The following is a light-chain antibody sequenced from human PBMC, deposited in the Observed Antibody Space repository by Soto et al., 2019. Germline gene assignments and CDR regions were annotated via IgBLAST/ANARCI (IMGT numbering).Light chain of an antibody. CDR2: LGS. CDR1: QSLLHSNGYNY. J-gene: IGKJ4*01. CDR3: MQALQTPT. V-gene: IGKV2-28*01. Sequence: EIVLTQSPPSLPVTPGEPASIACRSSQSLLHSNGYNYLDWYLQKPGQSPQPLIFLGSNRASGVPDRFSGSGSGTDFTLKISRVEAEDVGVYYSMQALQTPTFGGGTKV.